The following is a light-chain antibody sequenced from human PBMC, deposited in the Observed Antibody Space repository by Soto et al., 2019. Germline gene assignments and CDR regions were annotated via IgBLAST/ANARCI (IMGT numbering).Light chain of an antibody. Sequence: QSVLTQPASVSGSPGQSITISCTGTSSDVGGYNLVSWYQQYPGKAPKAMIYEVNKRPSGISNRFSGSKSGNTASLTISGLQAEDEADYYCCSYAGSSTSYVFGTGTKVTVL. CDR1: SSDVGGYNL. CDR3: CSYAGSSTSYV. V-gene: IGLV2-23*02. CDR2: EVN. J-gene: IGLJ1*01.